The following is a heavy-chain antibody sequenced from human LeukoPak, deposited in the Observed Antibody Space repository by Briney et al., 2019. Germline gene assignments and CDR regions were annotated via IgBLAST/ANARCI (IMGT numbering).Heavy chain of an antibody. CDR1: GYTFTGYY. V-gene: IGHV1-2*02. Sequence: GASVKVSCKASGYTFTGYYMHWVRQAPGQGLECMGWISPNSGVTNYAQKFQGRITMTGDTSISTGYMELSSLRSDDTAVYYCARELGRNAFDVWGQGTMVTVSS. J-gene: IGHJ3*01. D-gene: IGHD7-27*01. CDR3: ARELGRNAFDV. CDR2: ISPNSGVT.